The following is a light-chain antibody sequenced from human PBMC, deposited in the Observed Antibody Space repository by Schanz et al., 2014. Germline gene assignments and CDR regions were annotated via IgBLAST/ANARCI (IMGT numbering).Light chain of an antibody. CDR2: EAN. CDR1: SNDVQFFNL. CDR3: CSYADGSTLI. J-gene: IGLJ2*01. Sequence: QSALTQPASVSGSPGQSITISCTGTSNDVQFFNLVSWYQHHPGKAPKVVIYEANKRPSGVSNRFSASKSGYTASLTISGLQAEDEADYYCCSYADGSTLIFGGGTKLTVL. V-gene: IGLV2-23*01.